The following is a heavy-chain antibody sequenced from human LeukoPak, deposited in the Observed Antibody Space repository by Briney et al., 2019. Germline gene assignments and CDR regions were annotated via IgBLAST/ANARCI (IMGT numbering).Heavy chain of an antibody. Sequence: SETLSLTCTVSGGSISSYYWSWLRQPAGKGLEWFGRIYSTGSTNYNPSLKSRVTMSVDTSKNQFSLRLRSVTAEDTAVYYCAKEENDYYDSSGYYPIDYWGQGTLVTVSS. CDR3: AKEENDYYDSSGYYPIDY. CDR2: IYSTGST. D-gene: IGHD3-22*01. V-gene: IGHV4-4*07. CDR1: GGSISSYY. J-gene: IGHJ4*02.